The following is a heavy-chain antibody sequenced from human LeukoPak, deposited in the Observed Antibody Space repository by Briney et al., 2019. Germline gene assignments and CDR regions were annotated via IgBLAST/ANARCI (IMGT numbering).Heavy chain of an antibody. V-gene: IGHV3-48*03. D-gene: IGHD6-19*01. J-gene: IGHJ4*02. Sequence: PGGSLRLSCAASGFTFSSYEMDWVRQAPGKGLEWVSYISSSGSTIYYADPVKGRFTISRDNAKNSLYLQMNSLRAEDTAVYYCARTRTAGYSSGWDHDYWGQGTLVTVSS. CDR3: ARTRTAGYSSGWDHDY. CDR1: GFTFSSYE. CDR2: ISSSGSTI.